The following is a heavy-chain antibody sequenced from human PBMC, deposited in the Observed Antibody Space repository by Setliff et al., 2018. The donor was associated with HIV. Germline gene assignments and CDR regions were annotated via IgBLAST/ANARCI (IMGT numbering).Heavy chain of an antibody. D-gene: IGHD3-10*01. J-gene: IGHJ4*02. CDR1: GFTFSNYA. Sequence: PGGSLRLSCAASGFTFSNYAMSWVRQAPGKGLEWVSVIYGGGSSTYYADSVKGRFTISRDNSKNTLYLQMDSLRPEDTAVYYCARPRLYNSALEYWGQGALVTVSS. CDR2: IYGGGSST. CDR3: ARPRLYNSALEY. V-gene: IGHV3-23*03.